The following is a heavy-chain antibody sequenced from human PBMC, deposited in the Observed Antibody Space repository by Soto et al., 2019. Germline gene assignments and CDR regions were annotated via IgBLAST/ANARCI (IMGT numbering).Heavy chain of an antibody. J-gene: IGHJ6*02. CDR2: INPNSGGK. CDR1: GYTFTGYY. D-gene: IGHD3-10*01. CDR3: ARAKRVTMVRGVPYGRMDV. Sequence: GASVKVSCKASGYTFTGYYMHWVLQAPGQGLEWMGWINPNSGGKNYAQKFQGWVTMTRDTSISTAYMELSRLRSDDTAVYYCARAKRVTMVRGVPYGRMDVWGQGTRVTVSS. V-gene: IGHV1-2*04.